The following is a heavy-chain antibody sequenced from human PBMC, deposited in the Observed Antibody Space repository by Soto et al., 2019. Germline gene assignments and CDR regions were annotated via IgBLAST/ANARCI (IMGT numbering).Heavy chain of an antibody. CDR1: GFSFGTYW. V-gene: IGHV3-7*01. CDR3: ARDTRGEGEGDDSEYYFDY. D-gene: IGHD6-6*01. CDR2: IKQDGNER. Sequence: EVQLVESGGGLVQPGGSLRLSCAASGFSFGTYWMSWVRQAPGRGLEWVANIKQDGNERYHVDAARGRFTISRDNAKNSLYLQMSSLRAEDTAIYYCARDTRGEGEGDDSEYYFDYWGLGTLVTVSS. J-gene: IGHJ4*02.